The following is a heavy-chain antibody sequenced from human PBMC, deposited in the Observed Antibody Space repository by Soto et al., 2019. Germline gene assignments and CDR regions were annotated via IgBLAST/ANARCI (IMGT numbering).Heavy chain of an antibody. J-gene: IGHJ4*02. Sequence: SETLSLTCAVYGGSFSGYYWSWIRQPPGKGLEWIGEINHSGSTNYNPSLKSRVTISVDTSINQFSLKLSSVTAADTAVYYCARGRTYFDYVWGSHRSLDYWGQGTLVTVS. CDR1: GGSFSGYY. CDR3: ARGRTYFDYVWGSHRSLDY. CDR2: INHSGST. D-gene: IGHD3-16*02. V-gene: IGHV4-34*01.